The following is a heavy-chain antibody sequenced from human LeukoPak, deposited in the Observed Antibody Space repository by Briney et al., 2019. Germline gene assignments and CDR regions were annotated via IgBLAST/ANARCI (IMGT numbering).Heavy chain of an antibody. Sequence: KPSETLSLTCTVSGGSISNFYWSWIRQPAGKTLEWIGRIYTSGSTNYNPSLKSRVTVSVDTSKNQFSLKLSSVTAADTAVYFCARETTGAGTARPFDYWGQGTLVTVSS. CDR1: GGSISNFY. V-gene: IGHV4-4*07. CDR3: ARETTGAGTARPFDY. CDR2: IYTSGST. J-gene: IGHJ4*02. D-gene: IGHD6-13*01.